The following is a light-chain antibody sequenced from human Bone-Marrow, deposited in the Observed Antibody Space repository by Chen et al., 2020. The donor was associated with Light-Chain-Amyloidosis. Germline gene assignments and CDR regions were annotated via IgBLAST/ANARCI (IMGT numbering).Light chain of an antibody. CDR1: NIGSTS. J-gene: IGLJ3*02. Sequence: SYVLTQPSSVSVAPGQTATHAREGNNIGSTSVYWYQQTPGQAPLLVVYDDSDRPSGIPERLSGSNSGNTAALTISRGEAGDEADYYCQGWDRSSDRPVFGGGTKLTVL. CDR2: DDS. CDR3: QGWDRSSDRPV. V-gene: IGLV3-21*02.